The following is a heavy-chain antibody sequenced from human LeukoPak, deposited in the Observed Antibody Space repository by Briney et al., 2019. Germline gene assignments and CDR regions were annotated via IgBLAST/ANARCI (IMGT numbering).Heavy chain of an antibody. V-gene: IGHV3-74*01. CDR3: AKTRPLDSSSWSHGDY. D-gene: IGHD6-13*01. J-gene: IGHJ4*02. Sequence: PGGSLRLSCAASGFTFTSYWMHWVRQAPGKGLVWVSRINSDGSSTNYADSVKGRFTISRDNAKNTLYLQVNSLRAEDTAVYYCAKTRPLDSSSWSHGDYWGQGTLVTVSS. CDR1: GFTFTSYW. CDR2: INSDGSST.